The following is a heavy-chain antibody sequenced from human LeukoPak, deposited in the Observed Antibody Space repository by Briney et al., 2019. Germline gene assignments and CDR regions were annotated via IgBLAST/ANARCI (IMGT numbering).Heavy chain of an antibody. CDR1: GLTFSSYW. CDR2: INSDGSST. D-gene: IGHD6-19*01. J-gene: IGHJ4*02. V-gene: IGHV3-74*01. CDR3: AREGGYSSGWTEGYFDY. Sequence: GGSLRLSCAASGLTFSSYWMHWVRQAPGKGLVWVSRINSDGSSTSYADSVKGRFTISRDNAKDTLYLQMNSLRAEDTAVYYCAREGGYSSGWTEGYFDYWGQGTLVTVSS.